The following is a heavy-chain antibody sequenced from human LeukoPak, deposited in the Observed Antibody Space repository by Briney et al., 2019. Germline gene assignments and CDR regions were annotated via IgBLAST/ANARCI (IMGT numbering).Heavy chain of an antibody. CDR3: AKSRAADTTLLFDY. Sequence: PGGSLRLSCAASGFTFSSYSMNWVRQAPGKGLEWVSYISSSSSTIYYADSVKGRFTISRDNAKNSLYLQMNSLRAEDTAVYYCAKSRAADTTLLFDYWGQGTLVTVSS. CDR1: GFTFSSYS. CDR2: ISSSSSTI. V-gene: IGHV3-48*04. D-gene: IGHD6-13*01. J-gene: IGHJ4*02.